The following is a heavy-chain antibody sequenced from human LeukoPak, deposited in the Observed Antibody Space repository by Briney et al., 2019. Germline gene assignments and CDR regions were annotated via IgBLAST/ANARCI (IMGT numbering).Heavy chain of an antibody. CDR1: GFTFSSYS. Sequence: GGSLRLSCAASGFTFSSYSMNWVRQAPGKGLEWVSSISSSSSYIYYADSVKGRFTISRDNAKNSVYLQMNSLRAEDTAVYYCARGSPWSSREHHFDFWGQGTLVTVSS. V-gene: IGHV3-21*01. CDR3: ARGSPWSSREHHFDF. J-gene: IGHJ4*02. D-gene: IGHD1/OR15-1a*01. CDR2: ISSSSSYI.